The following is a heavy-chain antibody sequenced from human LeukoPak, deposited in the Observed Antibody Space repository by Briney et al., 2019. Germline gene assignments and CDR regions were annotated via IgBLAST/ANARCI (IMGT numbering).Heavy chain of an antibody. CDR1: GYSITSGYY. CDR2: IYHSGST. J-gene: IGHJ4*02. CDR3: ARLYLRDHCSSTSCYGLYFDY. D-gene: IGHD2-2*01. Sequence: SETLSLTCAVSGYSITSGYYWGWIRQPPGKGREWIGSIYHSGSTYYNPSLKTRVTISVDTSKNQFSLKLSSVTAADTAVYYCARLYLRDHCSSTSCYGLYFDYWGRGTLVTVSS. V-gene: IGHV4-38-2*01.